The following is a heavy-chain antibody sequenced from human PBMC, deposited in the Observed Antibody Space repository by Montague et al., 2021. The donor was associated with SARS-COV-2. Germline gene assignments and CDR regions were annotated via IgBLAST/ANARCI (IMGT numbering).Heavy chain of an antibody. D-gene: IGHD3-10*01. CDR1: GFSLSTSGVG. V-gene: IGHV2-5*02. CDR3: AHLAGYGWGSYTDY. Sequence: PALVTPTQTLTLTCTFSGFSLSTSGVGVGWIRQPPGKALEWLALIYWDDDRRYSPSLKSRLTITKNTSKNQVVLTMTNMNPVDTATYYCAHLAGYGWGSYTDYWGQGTLVTVSS. CDR2: IYWDDDR. J-gene: IGHJ4*03.